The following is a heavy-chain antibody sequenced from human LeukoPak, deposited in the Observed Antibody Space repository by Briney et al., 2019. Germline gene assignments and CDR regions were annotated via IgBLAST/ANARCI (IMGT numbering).Heavy chain of an antibody. D-gene: IGHD3-10*01. V-gene: IGHV1-24*01. Sequence: ASVKVSCKVSGYTLTELSMHWVRQAPGKGLEWMGGFDPEDGETIYAQKFQGRVTMTEDTSTDTAYMELSSLRSEDTAVYYCARDYYGSGSDDYWGQGTLVTVSS. CDR1: GYTLTELS. CDR2: FDPEDGET. J-gene: IGHJ4*02. CDR3: ARDYYGSGSDDY.